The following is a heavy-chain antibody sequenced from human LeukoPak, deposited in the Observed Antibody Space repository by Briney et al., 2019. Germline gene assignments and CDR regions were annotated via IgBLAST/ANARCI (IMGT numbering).Heavy chain of an antibody. J-gene: IGHJ4*02. V-gene: IGHV1-8*01. CDR1: GYTFTTYD. CDR2: MNPNSGNT. D-gene: IGHD6-13*01. CDR3: ARDGYSSSWHFFDY. Sequence: GASVKVSCKASGYTFTTYDINWVRQATGQGLEWMGWMNPNSGNTGYAQKFQGRVTMTRNTSISTAYMELSSLRSEDTAVYYCARDGYSSSWHFFDYWGQGTLVTVSS.